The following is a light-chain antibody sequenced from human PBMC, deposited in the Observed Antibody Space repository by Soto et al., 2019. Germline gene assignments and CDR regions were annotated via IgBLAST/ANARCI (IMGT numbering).Light chain of an antibody. J-gene: IGLJ1*01. CDR3: TSDTAFNTRV. CDR1: RSDVGAYEY. Sequence: QSVLAQPASVSGSLGQSITISCTGNRSDVGAYEYVSWYQQHPGKVPKLLIYEVSDRPPGISDRCSGAKSGNTASLTISRLQSEDDAAYYCTSDTAFNTRVFGTGTKVTVL. CDR2: EVS. V-gene: IGLV2-14*01.